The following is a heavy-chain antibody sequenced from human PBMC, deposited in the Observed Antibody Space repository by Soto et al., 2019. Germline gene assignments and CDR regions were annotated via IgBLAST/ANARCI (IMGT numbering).Heavy chain of an antibody. V-gene: IGHV2-5*02. Sequence: QITLKESGPTLGKPTQTLTLTCTFSGFSLSTPGVGVGWIRQPPGKALEWLALIYWDDDKRYSPSLESRLTLTKDTPKKQVVPNMTHIDPVDTGPYFRSPREEDYHYAIGGRGQGTTVTVSS. CDR1: GFSLSTPGVG. J-gene: IGHJ6*01. CDR2: IYWDDDK. CDR3: SPREEDYHYAIGG.